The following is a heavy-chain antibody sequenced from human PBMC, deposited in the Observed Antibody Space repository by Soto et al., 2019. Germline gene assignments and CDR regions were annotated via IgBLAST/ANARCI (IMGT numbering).Heavy chain of an antibody. V-gene: IGHV3-15*01. D-gene: IGHD3-22*01. CDR1: GFTFNNAW. CDR2: MKSKSEGETT. Sequence: GSLRLSCAASGFTFNNAWMGWVRQAPGQGLEWVGHMKSKSEGETTDYAAPVKGRFTISRDDSKNTVYLQMNSLTTEDTAAYYCTAQFYFDASGYSFDLWGQGTLVTVSS. CDR3: TAQFYFDASGYSFDL. J-gene: IGHJ4*02.